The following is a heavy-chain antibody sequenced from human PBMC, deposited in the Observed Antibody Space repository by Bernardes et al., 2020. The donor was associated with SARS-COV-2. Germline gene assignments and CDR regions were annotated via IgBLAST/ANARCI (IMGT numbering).Heavy chain of an antibody. J-gene: IGHJ6*02. Sequence: SETLSLTCTVSSGSITNSNYYWGWIRQPPGKGLEWIASMYSSGTTYKNPSLQSRVTNSVDSSKNQFTLRLTSVTAADTAVYYCVGSSCGRDCYIGGLRSWDYGMDVWGQGTTVTVSS. V-gene: IGHV4-39*01. CDR3: VGSSCGRDCYIGGLRSWDYGMDV. D-gene: IGHD2-21*02. CDR2: MYSSGTT. CDR1: SGSITNSNYY.